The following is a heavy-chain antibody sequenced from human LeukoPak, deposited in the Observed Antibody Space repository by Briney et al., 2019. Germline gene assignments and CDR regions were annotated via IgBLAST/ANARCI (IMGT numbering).Heavy chain of an antibody. CDR1: GGTFSSYA. CDR2: IIPIFGTA. V-gene: IGHV1-69*05. D-gene: IGHD2-2*02. J-gene: IGHJ5*02. Sequence: SVKVSCKASGGTFSSYAISWVRQAPGQGLEWMGGIIPIFGTANYAQKFQGRVTITTDESTSTAYMELSSLRSEDTAVYYCARSEVVVPAAIRSFWFDPWGQGTLVTVSS. CDR3: ARSEVVVPAAIRSFWFDP.